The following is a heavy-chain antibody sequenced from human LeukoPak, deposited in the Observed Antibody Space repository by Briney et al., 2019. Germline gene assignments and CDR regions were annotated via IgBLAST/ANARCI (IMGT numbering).Heavy chain of an antibody. V-gene: IGHV1-18*01. CDR2: ISAYNGNT. CDR1: GYTFTSYG. Sequence: ASVKVSCKASGYTFTSYGISWVRQAPGQGLEWMGWISAYNGNTSYAQKLQGRVTMTTDTSTSTAYMELRSLRSDDTAVYYCARDARIVVVPAAITIVNYYYGMDVWGQGTTVTVSS. D-gene: IGHD2-2*02. CDR3: ARDARIVVVPAAITIVNYYYGMDV. J-gene: IGHJ6*02.